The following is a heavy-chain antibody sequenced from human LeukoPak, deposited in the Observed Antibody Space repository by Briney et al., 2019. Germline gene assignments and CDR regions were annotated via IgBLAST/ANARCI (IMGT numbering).Heavy chain of an antibody. V-gene: IGHV3-9*01. CDR2: ISWNSGSI. Sequence: GGSLRLSCAASGFTFDDYAMHWVRQAPGKGLEWVSGISWNSGSIGYADSVKGRFTISRDNAKNSLYLQMNSLRAEDTALYYCAKSALVLMVYADIDYWGQGTLVTVSS. CDR3: AKSALVLMVYADIDY. CDR1: GFTFDDYA. J-gene: IGHJ4*02. D-gene: IGHD2-8*01.